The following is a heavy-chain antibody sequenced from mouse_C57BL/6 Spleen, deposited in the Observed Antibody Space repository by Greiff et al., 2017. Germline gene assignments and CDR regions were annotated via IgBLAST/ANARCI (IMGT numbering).Heavy chain of an antibody. Sequence: VQLQESGAELVKPGASVKISCKASGYAFSSYCMNWVKQRPGKGLEWIGQFYPGDGDTNYNGKFKGKATLTADKSSSTAYMQLSSLTSEDSAVYDCARLGGNLDYFDDWGQGTTLTVSS. J-gene: IGHJ2*01. CDR1: GYAFSSYC. D-gene: IGHD2-1*01. CDR3: ARLGGNLDYFDD. CDR2: FYPGDGDT. V-gene: IGHV1-80*01.